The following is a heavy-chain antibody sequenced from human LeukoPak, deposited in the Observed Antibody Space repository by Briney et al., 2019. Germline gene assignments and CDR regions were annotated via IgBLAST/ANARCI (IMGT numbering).Heavy chain of an antibody. Sequence: GGTLRLSCAASGFTFSSYEMNWVRQAPGKGLEWVSGISPSGGITYYTDSVKGRFTISRDNSKNTLYLQMNSLRAEDTAVYYCAKDRLAYCGGDCYSGFDYWGQGTLVTVSS. CDR1: GFTFSSYE. D-gene: IGHD2-21*02. CDR2: ISPSGGIT. CDR3: AKDRLAYCGGDCYSGFDY. V-gene: IGHV3-23*01. J-gene: IGHJ4*02.